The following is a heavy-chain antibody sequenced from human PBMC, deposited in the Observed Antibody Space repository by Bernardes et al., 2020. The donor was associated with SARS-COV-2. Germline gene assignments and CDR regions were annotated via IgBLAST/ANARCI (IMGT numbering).Heavy chain of an antibody. CDR3: ARDRGAVAYYFDY. CDR2: ISYDASEK. D-gene: IGHD6-19*01. V-gene: IGHV3-33*05. CDR1: GFTFNTFA. Sequence: GGSLRLSCAASGFTFNTFAMHWFRQAPGKGLEWVATISYDASEKHYADSVKGRFSISRDNSANTFDLQMNSLRAADTAVYFCARDRGAVAYYFDYWGQGTLVTVSS. J-gene: IGHJ4*02.